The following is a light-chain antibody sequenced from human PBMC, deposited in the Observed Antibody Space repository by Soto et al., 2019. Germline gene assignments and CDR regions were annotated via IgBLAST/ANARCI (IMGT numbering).Light chain of an antibody. J-gene: IGLJ1*01. CDR2: EVS. CDR1: SSDVGSYNL. V-gene: IGLV2-23*02. Sequence: QSALTQPASVSGSPGQSITISCTGTSSDVGSYNLVSWYQQHPGKAPKLMIYEVSKRPSGVSNRFSGSKSGNTASLTISALQDEDEADYYCCSYAGSSTYVFGAGTKVTVL. CDR3: CSYAGSSTYV.